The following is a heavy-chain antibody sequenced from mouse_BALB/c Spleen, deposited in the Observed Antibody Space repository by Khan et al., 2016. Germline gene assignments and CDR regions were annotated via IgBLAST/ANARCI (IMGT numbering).Heavy chain of an antibody. J-gene: IGHJ2*01. V-gene: IGHV1-15*01. Sequence: QVQLQQSGAELVRPGASVTLSCKASGYTFTDYEMHWVKQTPVHGLEWIGAIDPETGGTAYNQKFKGKATLTADKSSSTAYMELRSLTSEDSAVYYCTREWGTRDYFDYWGQGTTLTVSS. CDR1: GYTFTDYE. CDR2: IDPETGGT. CDR3: TREWGTRDYFDY. D-gene: IGHD1-3*01.